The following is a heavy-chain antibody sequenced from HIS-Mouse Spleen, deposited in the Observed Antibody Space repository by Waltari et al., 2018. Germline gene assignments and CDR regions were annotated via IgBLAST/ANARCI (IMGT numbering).Heavy chain of an antibody. J-gene: IGHJ2*01. V-gene: IGHV4-39*07. CDR2: IYYSGST. D-gene: IGHD6-13*01. CDR1: GGSISSRSYY. CDR3: AREIPYSSSWYDWYFDL. Sequence: QLQLQESGPGLVKPSETLSLTCPVPGGSISSRSYYRGWIRQPPGKGLEWIGSIYYSGSTYYNPSLKSRVTISVDTSKNQFSLKLSSVTAADTAVYYCAREIPYSSSWYDWYFDLWGRGTLVTVSS.